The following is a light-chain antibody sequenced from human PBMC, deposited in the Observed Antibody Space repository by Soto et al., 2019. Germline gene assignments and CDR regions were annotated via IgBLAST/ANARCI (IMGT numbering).Light chain of an antibody. V-gene: IGKV3-15*01. CDR3: QQYNYRPPA. CDR1: QSVGSN. J-gene: IGKJ5*01. Sequence: EMVMTQSPATLSVSPGDGATLSCRASQSVGSNLAWFQQKPGQAPRLLIYGASTRATGIPARFSGSGSGTEFTLTISSLQSEDFAVYYCQQYNYRPPAFGQGTRLEIK. CDR2: GAS.